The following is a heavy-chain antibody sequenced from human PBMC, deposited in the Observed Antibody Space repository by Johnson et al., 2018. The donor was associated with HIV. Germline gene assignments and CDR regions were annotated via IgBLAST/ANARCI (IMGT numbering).Heavy chain of an antibody. J-gene: IGHJ3*02. CDR3: ASVPMIVVLDGAFDI. V-gene: IGHV3-66*01. CDR2: IYSGGST. Sequence: VQLVESGGGLVQPGGSLRLSCAASGFTVSSNYMSWVRQAPGKGLEWVSVIYSGGSTYYADSVKGRFTISRDNSNNTLYLQMNSLRAEDTAVYYCASVPMIVVLDGAFDIWGQGTMVTVSS. D-gene: IGHD3-22*01. CDR1: GFTVSSNY.